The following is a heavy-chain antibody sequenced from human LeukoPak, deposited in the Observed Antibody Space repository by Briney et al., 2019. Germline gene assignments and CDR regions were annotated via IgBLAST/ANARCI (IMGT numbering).Heavy chain of an antibody. CDR3: ARVLSMITFGGVIVGYDAFDI. Sequence: GGSLRLSCAASGFTFSSYSMNWVRQAPGKGLEWVSSISSSSSYIYYADSVKGRFTISRDNAKNSLYLQMNSLRAEDTAVYYCARVLSMITFGGVIVGYDAFDIWGQGTMVTVSS. CDR1: GFTFSSYS. J-gene: IGHJ3*02. V-gene: IGHV3-21*01. D-gene: IGHD3-16*02. CDR2: ISSSSSYI.